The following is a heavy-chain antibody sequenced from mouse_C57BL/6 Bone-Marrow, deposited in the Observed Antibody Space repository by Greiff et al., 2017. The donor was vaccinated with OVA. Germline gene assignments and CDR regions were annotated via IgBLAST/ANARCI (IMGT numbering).Heavy chain of an antibody. CDR2: ISNLAYSI. CDR3: ARYYYGSSYYAMDY. Sequence: EVQLQESGGGLVQPGGSLKLSCAASGFTFSDYGMAWVRQAPRKGPEWVAFISNLAYSIYYADTVTGRFTISRENAKNTLYLEMSSLRSDDTAMYYCARYYYGSSYYAMDYWGQGTSVTVSS. V-gene: IGHV5-15*01. CDR1: GFTFSDYG. J-gene: IGHJ4*01. D-gene: IGHD1-1*01.